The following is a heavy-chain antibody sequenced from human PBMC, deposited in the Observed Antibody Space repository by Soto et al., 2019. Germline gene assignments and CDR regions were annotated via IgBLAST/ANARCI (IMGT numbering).Heavy chain of an antibody. J-gene: IGHJ4*02. Sequence: GASVKVSCKASGGTFSSYAISWVRQAPGQGLEWMGGIIPIFGTANYAQKFQGRVTITADESTSTAYMELSSLRSEDTAVYYCARVGYYDSSGYYGYYFDHWGQGTLVTVSS. D-gene: IGHD3-22*01. CDR2: IIPIFGTA. CDR1: GGTFSSYA. CDR3: ARVGYYDSSGYYGYYFDH. V-gene: IGHV1-69*13.